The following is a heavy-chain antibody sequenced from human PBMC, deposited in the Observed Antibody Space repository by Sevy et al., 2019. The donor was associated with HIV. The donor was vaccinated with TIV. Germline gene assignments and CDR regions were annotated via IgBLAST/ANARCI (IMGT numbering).Heavy chain of an antibody. CDR1: GLSFNTYV. V-gene: IGHV3-23*01. CDR2: ISPNGGST. D-gene: IGHD1-1*01. J-gene: IGHJ5*02. CDR3: ARDAQTWRGPWYGTSGADR. Sequence: RGSLRLSCAASGLSFNTYVMSWVRQAPGKGLQWVSTISPNGGSTYYADSVKGRFTISRDNSRNTVFLQVNSLRAEDTAVYYCARDAQTWRGPWYGTSGADRWGQGTLVTVSS.